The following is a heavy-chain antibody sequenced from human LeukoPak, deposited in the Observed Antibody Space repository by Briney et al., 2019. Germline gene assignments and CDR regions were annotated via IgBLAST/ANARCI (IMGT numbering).Heavy chain of an antibody. CDR2: ISGSGDYT. CDR3: ASSLWLKCSGGSCLLFNDAFDI. CDR1: GLTFSSYA. Sequence: PGRSLRLSCAASGLTFSSYAMTWVRQAPGKGLEWVSSISGSGDYTNYAGSVKGRFTISRDNSKNTLYLQMNSLRAEDTAVYYCASSLWLKCSGGSCLLFNDAFDIWGQGTMVTVSS. J-gene: IGHJ3*02. V-gene: IGHV3-23*01. D-gene: IGHD2-15*01.